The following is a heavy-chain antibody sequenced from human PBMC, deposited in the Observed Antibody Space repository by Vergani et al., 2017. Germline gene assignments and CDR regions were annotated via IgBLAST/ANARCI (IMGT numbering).Heavy chain of an antibody. D-gene: IGHD3-10*01. Sequence: EVQLLESGGGLVQPGGSLRLSCAASGFTFSSYAMSWVRQAPGKGLEWVSYISSSSSTIYYADSVKGRFTISRDNAKNSLYLQMNSLRAEDTAVYYCARDRGEFDAWGQGTLVTVSS. CDR1: GFTFSSYA. CDR3: ARDRGEFDA. J-gene: IGHJ5*02. CDR2: ISSSSSTI. V-gene: IGHV3-48*04.